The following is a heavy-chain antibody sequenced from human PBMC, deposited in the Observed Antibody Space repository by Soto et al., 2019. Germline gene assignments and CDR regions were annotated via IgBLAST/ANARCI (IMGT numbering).Heavy chain of an antibody. CDR3: ARLKAPDRAFDI. Sequence: EVQLVQSGAEVKKPGESLKISCKGSGYSFTSYWIGWVRQMPGNGLEWMGIIYPGDSDTRYSPSFQGQVTNSAAKSISSAYRQRSSQKASETAMDYWARLKAPDRAFDIWGQGTMVTVSS. J-gene: IGHJ3*02. CDR2: IYPGDSDT. V-gene: IGHV5-51*03. CDR1: GYSFTSYW. D-gene: IGHD3-22*01.